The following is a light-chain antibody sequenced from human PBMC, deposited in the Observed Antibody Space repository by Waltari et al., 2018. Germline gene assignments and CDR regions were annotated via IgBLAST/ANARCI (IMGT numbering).Light chain of an antibody. CDR1: QRVLYSANNMNY. V-gene: IGKV4-1*01. Sequence: DIVLPQSPDSLAVSLGDRATINCKPSQRVLYSANNMNYLACYQQKPRQTPRFIIYCASTRESGAPERFSGGWAGAVVTLSCSRLQTEGVAVFDGQQYQTSLGTFGPATKV. CDR2: CAS. J-gene: IGKJ1*01. CDR3: QQYQTSLGT.